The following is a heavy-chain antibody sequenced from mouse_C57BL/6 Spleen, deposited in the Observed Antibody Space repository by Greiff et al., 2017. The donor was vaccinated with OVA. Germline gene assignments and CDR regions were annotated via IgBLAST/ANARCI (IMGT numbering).Heavy chain of an antibody. CDR1: GYTFTDYY. Sequence: EVQLQQSGPELVKPGASVKISCKASGYTFTDYYMNWVKQSHGKSLEWIGDINPNNGGTSYNQKFKGKATLTVDKSSSTAYMELRSLTSEDSAVYYCSSGDDYCAMDYWGQGTSVTVSS. D-gene: IGHD3-2*02. V-gene: IGHV1-26*01. CDR2: INPNNGGT. CDR3: SSGDDYCAMDY. J-gene: IGHJ4*01.